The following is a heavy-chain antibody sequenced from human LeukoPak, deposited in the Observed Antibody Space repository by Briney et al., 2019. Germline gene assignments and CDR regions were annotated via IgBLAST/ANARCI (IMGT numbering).Heavy chain of an antibody. CDR3: AKRGGSYFDY. Sequence: GGSLRLSCAASGFTFSTYWMHWVRQAPGKGLEWLAVISNDGSNKYYADSVEGRFTISRDNPKNTLYLEMNSLRAEDTAVYYCAKRGGSYFDYWGQGTLVTVSS. CDR2: ISNDGSNK. J-gene: IGHJ4*02. V-gene: IGHV3-30*18. CDR1: GFTFSTYW. D-gene: IGHD1-26*01.